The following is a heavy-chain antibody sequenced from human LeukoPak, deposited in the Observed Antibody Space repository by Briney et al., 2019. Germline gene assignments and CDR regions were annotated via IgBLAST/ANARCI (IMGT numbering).Heavy chain of an antibody. CDR3: AREGTHDYGRFDP. CDR1: GGSISSYY. D-gene: IGHD4-17*01. Sequence: SETLSLTCTVSGGSISSYYWSWIRQPAGKGLEWIGRIYISGSGSTYYNPSLKSRVTISVDTSKNQFSLKLSSVTAADTAVYYCAREGTHDYGRFDPWGQGTLVTVSS. CDR2: IYISGSGST. J-gene: IGHJ5*02. V-gene: IGHV4-4*07.